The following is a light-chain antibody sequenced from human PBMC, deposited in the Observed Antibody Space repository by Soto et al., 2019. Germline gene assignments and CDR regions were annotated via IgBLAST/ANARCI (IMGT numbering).Light chain of an antibody. Sequence: DMQMTQSPSTLPASVGDRVTITCRASQSISNWLAWYQQKPGTAPKVLIYHASKLHSGVPSRFSGRGSGTECTLTIRSLQTDHFATEYCQRYNSYSFGQGTKVEIK. J-gene: IGKJ1*01. CDR2: HAS. CDR1: QSISNW. V-gene: IGKV1-5*01. CDR3: QRYNSYS.